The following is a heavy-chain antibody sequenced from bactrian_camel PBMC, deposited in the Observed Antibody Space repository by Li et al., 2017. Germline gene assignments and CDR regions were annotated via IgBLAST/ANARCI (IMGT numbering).Heavy chain of an antibody. V-gene: IGHV3S31*01. Sequence: VQLVESGGGSVQTGGSLRLSCSVSGFTFSVYAMSWVRQAPGKGLEWVSFIDTGGRRTSYTDSVKGRFTISRDNANNTLYLQMNSLKPDDTAMYYCAARSPCRVWVGYSDESEYNYWGQGTQVTVS. CDR1: GFTFSVYA. CDR2: IDTGGRRT. J-gene: IGHJ4*01. D-gene: IGHD5*01. CDR3: AARSPCRVWVGYSDESEYNY.